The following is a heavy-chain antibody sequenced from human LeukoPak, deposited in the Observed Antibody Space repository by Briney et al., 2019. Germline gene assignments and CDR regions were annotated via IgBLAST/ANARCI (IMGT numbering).Heavy chain of an antibody. J-gene: IGHJ3*02. CDR2: IYYSGNT. D-gene: IGHD6-13*01. Sequence: SETLSLTCTVSGGSVSSGDYYWSWIRQPPGKGLEWIGYIYYSGNTYYNPSLKSRLTTAVDTSKNQFSLKLTSVTAADTAVYYCARARRFAAAGTTAFDIWGQGTMITVSS. CDR1: GGSVSSGDYY. V-gene: IGHV4-30-4*08. CDR3: ARARRFAAAGTTAFDI.